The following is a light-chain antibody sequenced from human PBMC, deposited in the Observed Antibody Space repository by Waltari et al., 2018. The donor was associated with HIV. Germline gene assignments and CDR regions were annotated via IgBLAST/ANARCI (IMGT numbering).Light chain of an antibody. J-gene: IGLJ2*01. CDR1: TSNHGTYS. CDR3: AVWDDSLGGAV. Sequence: QSVVTQPPSATGTPGHRVTISCYGSTSNHGTYSINWYQHFPETAPKLLIYMNDQRPSGVPGRFSGSQSGTSASLAISGLQYDDEADYYCAVWDDSLGGAVFGGGTKLTVL. CDR2: MND. V-gene: IGLV1-47*01.